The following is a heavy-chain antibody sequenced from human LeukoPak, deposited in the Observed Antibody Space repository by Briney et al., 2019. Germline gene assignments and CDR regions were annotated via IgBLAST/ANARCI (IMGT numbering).Heavy chain of an antibody. Sequence: SETLSLTCTVSGGSISSYYWSWIRQPPGKGLEWIGYIYYSGSTNYNPSLKSRVTISVDTSKNQFSLKLSSVTAADTAVHYCARAGGIVVVPAAPNEYYYYGMDVWGKGTTVTVSS. CDR2: IYYSGST. CDR3: ARAGGIVVVPAAPNEYYYYGMDV. V-gene: IGHV4-59*01. J-gene: IGHJ6*04. D-gene: IGHD2-2*01. CDR1: GGSISSYY.